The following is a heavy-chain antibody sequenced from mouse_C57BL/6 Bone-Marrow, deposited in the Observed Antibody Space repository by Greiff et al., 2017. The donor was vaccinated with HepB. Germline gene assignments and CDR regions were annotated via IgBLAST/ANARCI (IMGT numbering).Heavy chain of an antibody. Sequence: VQLQQSGAELVRPGASVTLSCKASGYTFTDYEMHWVQQTPVHGLEWIGAIDPETGGTAYNQKFKGKAILTADKSSSTAFMERRSLTSEDSAVYYCTRSDDGYYRYWFAYWGQGTPVTVSA. J-gene: IGHJ3*01. CDR1: GYTFTDYE. V-gene: IGHV1-15*01. CDR2: IDPETGGT. D-gene: IGHD2-3*01. CDR3: TRSDDGYYRYWFAY.